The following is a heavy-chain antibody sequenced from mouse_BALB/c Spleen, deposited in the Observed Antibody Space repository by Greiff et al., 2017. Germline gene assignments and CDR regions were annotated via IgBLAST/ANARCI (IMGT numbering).Heavy chain of an antibody. Sequence: EVQVVESGGGLVKPGGSLKLSCAASGFAFSSYDMSWVRQTPEKRLEWVAYISSGGGSTYYPDTVKGRFTISRDNAKNTLYLQMSSLKSEDTAMYYCARAGMITTGAWFAYWGQGTLVTVSA. CDR3: ARAGMITTGAWFAY. J-gene: IGHJ3*01. CDR1: GFAFSSYD. D-gene: IGHD2-4*01. V-gene: IGHV5-12-1*01. CDR2: ISSGGGST.